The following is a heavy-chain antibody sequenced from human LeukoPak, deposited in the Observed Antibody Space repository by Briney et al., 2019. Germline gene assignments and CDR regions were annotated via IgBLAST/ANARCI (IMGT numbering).Heavy chain of an antibody. CDR3: ARRSRNGLDAFDI. CDR1: AYTFTGYY. V-gene: IGHV1-2*02. CDR2: IDPNNGDT. Sequence: ASVKVSCKASAYTFTGYYLHWVRQAPGQGLQWMGWIDPNNGDTEYAQKFQGRVTMTRDRSISTAYMELGRLTSDDTAVYYYARRSRNGLDAFDIWGQGTMVTVSS. J-gene: IGHJ3*02. D-gene: IGHD2-8*01.